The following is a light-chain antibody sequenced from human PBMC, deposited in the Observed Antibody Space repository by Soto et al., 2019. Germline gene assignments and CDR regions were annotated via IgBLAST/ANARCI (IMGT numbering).Light chain of an antibody. CDR2: SAS. J-gene: IGKJ1*01. CDR3: QQYYNWQPR. V-gene: IGKV3-15*01. Sequence: EILITQSPATLSVSPGERVTLSCRAIPSVSRKLAWYQQRPGQAPRLLSYSASTLATGVPSMFSGSGSGTEVIFTISRLQYEYNALYYCQQYYNWQPRFGQGTKVEIK. CDR1: PSVSRK.